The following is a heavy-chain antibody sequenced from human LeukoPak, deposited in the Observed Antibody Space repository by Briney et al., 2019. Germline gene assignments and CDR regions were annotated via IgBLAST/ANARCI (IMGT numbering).Heavy chain of an antibody. CDR2: ISSSSTYI. J-gene: IGHJ3*02. V-gene: IGHV3-21*01. D-gene: IGHD2/OR15-2a*01. Sequence: PGGSLRLSCAASGFTFSSYTMTWVRQSPGKGLEWVSSISSSSTYIYYADSVKGRFIISRDNAKNSLYLQMNSLRAEDTAVFYCARDFLNAIDIWGQGTMVTVSS. CDR3: ARDFLNAIDI. CDR1: GFTFSSYT.